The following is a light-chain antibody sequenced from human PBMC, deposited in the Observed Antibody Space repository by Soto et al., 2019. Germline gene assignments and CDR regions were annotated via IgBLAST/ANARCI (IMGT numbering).Light chain of an antibody. CDR3: AAWDDSLNGLL. CDR1: SSNIGSNT. Sequence: QSVLTQPPSASGTPGQRVTISCSGSSSNIGSNTVNWYQQLPGTAPKLLIYSNNQRPSGVPDRFSGSKSGTSASLAISGRQAEDEADYYCAAWDDSLNGLLFGGGTKLTVL. CDR2: SNN. J-gene: IGLJ2*01. V-gene: IGLV1-44*01.